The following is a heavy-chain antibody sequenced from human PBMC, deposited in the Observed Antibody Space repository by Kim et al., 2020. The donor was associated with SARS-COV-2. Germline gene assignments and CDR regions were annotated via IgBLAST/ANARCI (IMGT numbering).Heavy chain of an antibody. V-gene: IGHV1-46*01. CDR1: GYTFTSSY. J-gene: IGHJ3*02. CDR3: ASRDGYELEDAFDI. D-gene: IGHD1-1*01. Sequence: ASVKVSCKASGYTFTSSYIHWVRQAPGQGLEWMGIVNPIGGSTSYAQKFQGRLIMTRDTSTSTVYMELSSLTSEDTAVYYCASRDGYELEDAFDIWGQGTMVTVSS. CDR2: VNPIGGST.